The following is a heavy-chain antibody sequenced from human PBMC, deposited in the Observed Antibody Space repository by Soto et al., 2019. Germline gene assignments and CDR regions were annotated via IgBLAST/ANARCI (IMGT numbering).Heavy chain of an antibody. CDR2: IWYDGSNK. CDR3: GRYSLWTDCSSTSCYKRMAV. V-gene: IGHV3-33*08. D-gene: IGHD2-2*02. CDR1: GFTFSSYG. Sequence: QPGGSLRLSCAASGFTFSSYGMHWVRQAPGKGLEWVAVIWYDGSNKYYADSVKGRFTISRDNSKNTLYLQMNSLRAEDTAVYYCGRYSLWTDCSSTSCYKRMAVWGKGTTVTVSS. J-gene: IGHJ6*04.